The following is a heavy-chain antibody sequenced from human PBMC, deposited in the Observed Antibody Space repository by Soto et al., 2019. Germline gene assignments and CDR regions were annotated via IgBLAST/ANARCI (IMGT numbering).Heavy chain of an antibody. J-gene: IGHJ4*02. D-gene: IGHD6-13*01. CDR2: IWYEGANE. V-gene: IGHV3-33*06. Sequence: QVQLVESGGGVVQPGTSLRLSCATSGFTFSSYGMYWVRQAPGKGLEWVAVIWYEGANEYYADSVKGRFTMSRDNSKNTLYLQMNSLRAEDTAIYYCAKDVGNSWSYYFDFWGQGTLVTVSS. CDR3: AKDVGNSWSYYFDF. CDR1: GFTFSSYG.